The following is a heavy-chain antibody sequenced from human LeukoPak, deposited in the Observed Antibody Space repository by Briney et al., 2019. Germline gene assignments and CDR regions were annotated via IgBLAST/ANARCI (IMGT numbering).Heavy chain of an antibody. V-gene: IGHV3-23*01. CDR1: GFTFSSYA. CDR2: ISGSGGST. CDR3: AKDPPSVRGVIIRFDY. J-gene: IGHJ4*02. Sequence: GGSLRLSCAASGFTFSSYAMSWVRQAPGKGLGWVSAISGSGGSTYYADSVKGRFTISRDNSKNTLYLQMNSLRAEDTAVYYCAKDPPSVRGVIIRFDYWGQGTLVTVSS. D-gene: IGHD3-10*01.